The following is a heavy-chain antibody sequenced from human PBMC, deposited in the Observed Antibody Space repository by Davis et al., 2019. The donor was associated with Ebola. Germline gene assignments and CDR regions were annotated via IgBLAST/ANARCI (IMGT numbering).Heavy chain of an antibody. J-gene: IGHJ3*02. CDR2: LRTSADT. V-gene: IGHV3-23*01. D-gene: IGHD1-26*01. CDR3: AKDTSNIWFDI. CDR1: GFIFSSYV. Sequence: GESLKISCAASGFIFSSYVMSWVRQAPGKGLEWVSTLRTSADTYYAESVKGRFTISRDNSKNTLYLQMNGLRVEDTAIYYCAKDTSNIWFDIWGQGTMVTVSS.